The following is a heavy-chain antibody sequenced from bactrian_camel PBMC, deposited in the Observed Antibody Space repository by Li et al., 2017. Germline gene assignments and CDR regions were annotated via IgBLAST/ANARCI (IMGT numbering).Heavy chain of an antibody. CDR2: ITSITGST. CDR1: GFNTNSYA. Sequence: VQLVESGGGLVQPGGTLRLSCAASGFNTNSYAMSWVRQAPGKGLEWVSTITSITGSTTYADSVKGRFTLSQDNSKNTVYLQMDNPKLEDTAMYYCNTGAELRPTCDLNYWGQGTQVTVS. D-gene: IGHD3*01. CDR3: NTGAELRPTCDLNY. J-gene: IGHJ4*01. V-gene: IGHV3S40*01.